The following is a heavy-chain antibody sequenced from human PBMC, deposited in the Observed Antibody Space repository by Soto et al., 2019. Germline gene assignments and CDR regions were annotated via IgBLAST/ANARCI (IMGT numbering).Heavy chain of an antibody. V-gene: IGHV4-34*01. CDR3: ARGRWLRSSFDY. CDR1: GGSFSGYY. J-gene: IGHJ4*02. Sequence: QVQLQQWGAGLLKPSETLSLTCAVYGGSFSGYYWSGIRQPTGKGLDWIGEINHSGSTNYNPSLKSRVTISVDTSKNQFSLKLRTVTAADTAVYYCARGRWLRSSFDYWGQGTLVTVSS. D-gene: IGHD3-22*01. CDR2: INHSGST.